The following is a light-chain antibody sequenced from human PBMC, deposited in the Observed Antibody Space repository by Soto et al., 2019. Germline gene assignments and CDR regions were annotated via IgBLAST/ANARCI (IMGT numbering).Light chain of an antibody. CDR3: QQYNNWPRPT. CDR2: RTS. J-gene: IGKJ4*01. V-gene: IGKV3-15*01. CDR1: QSISSN. Sequence: ETVMTQSPATLSVSPGERATLSCRASQSISSNLAWYQQKPGQAPRLLMFRTSTRATGIPARFSGSGSGTEFNITISSLQSEDFAVYYCQQYNNWPRPTFGGGTKVEIK.